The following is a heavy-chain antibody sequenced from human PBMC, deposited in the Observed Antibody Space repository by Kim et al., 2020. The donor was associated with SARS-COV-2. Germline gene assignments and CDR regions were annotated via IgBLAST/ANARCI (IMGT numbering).Heavy chain of an antibody. V-gene: IGHV3-49*03. J-gene: IGHJ6*02. CDR1: GFTFGDYA. Sequence: GGSLRLSCTASGFTFGDYAMSWFRQAPGKGLEWVGFIRSKAYGGTTEYAASVKGRFTISRDDSKSIAYLQMNSLKTEDTAVYYCTRDGVLWFGDGYYYGMDVSGHETTVTVSS. CDR2: IRSKAYGGTT. D-gene: IGHD3-10*01. CDR3: TRDGVLWFGDGYYYGMDV.